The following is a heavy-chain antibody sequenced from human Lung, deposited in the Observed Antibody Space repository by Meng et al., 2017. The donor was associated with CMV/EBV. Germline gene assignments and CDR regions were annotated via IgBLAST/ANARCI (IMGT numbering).Heavy chain of an antibody. CDR2: IYYSGST. CDR1: GGSISSSSYY. J-gene: IGHJ4*02. D-gene: IGHD3-10*01. Sequence: GSXRLXCTVSGGSISSSSYYWGWIRQPPGKGLEWIGSIYYSGSTYYNPSLKSRVTISVDTSKNQFSLKLSSVTAADTAVYYCAREEYYYGSGRGYLGQGXLVTVSS. CDR3: AREEYYYGSGRGY. V-gene: IGHV4-39*07.